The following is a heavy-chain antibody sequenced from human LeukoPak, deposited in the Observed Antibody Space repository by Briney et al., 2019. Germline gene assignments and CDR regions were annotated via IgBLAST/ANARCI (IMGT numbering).Heavy chain of an antibody. CDR2: INHSGST. CDR1: GGSISSGSYY. D-gene: IGHD3-10*01. V-gene: IGHV4-39*07. J-gene: IGHJ5*02. CDR3: ARLYGSGSP. Sequence: SETLSLTCTVSGGSISSGSYYWSWIRQPPGKGLEWIGEINHSGSTKYNPSLKSRVTISVDTSKNQFSLKLSSVTAADTAVYYCARLYGSGSPWGQGTLVTVSS.